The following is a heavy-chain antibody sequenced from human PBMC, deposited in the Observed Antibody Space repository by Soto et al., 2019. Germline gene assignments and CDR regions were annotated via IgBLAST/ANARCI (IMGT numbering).Heavy chain of an antibody. J-gene: IGHJ4*02. V-gene: IGHV4-59*01. CDR2: IYYGGTT. D-gene: IGHD2-15*01. CDR3: ARGEERVAKPPGY. CDR1: GGSFSPNY. Sequence: PSETLSLTCTVSGGSFSPNYWSWIRQPPGKGLEWVGYIYYGGTTSYNPSLKSRVTISVDTSKNQFSLKLSSVTAADTAVYYCARGEERVAKPPGYWGQGTLVTVSS.